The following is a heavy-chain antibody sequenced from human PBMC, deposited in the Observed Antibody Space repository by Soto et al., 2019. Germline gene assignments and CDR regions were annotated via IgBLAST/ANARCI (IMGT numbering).Heavy chain of an antibody. CDR2: INQQGTEK. Sequence: EVQLVESGGDLVPPGGSLRLSCVASGFNFSNYWMTWARQAPGKGLEWVANINQQGTEKFYVDSVAGRFSISRDNAYHSVYLQMNSLRAGDTAIYYCATDILDYWGQGTSVTVSS. CDR1: GFNFSNYW. J-gene: IGHJ4*02. CDR3: ATDILDY. V-gene: IGHV3-7*05.